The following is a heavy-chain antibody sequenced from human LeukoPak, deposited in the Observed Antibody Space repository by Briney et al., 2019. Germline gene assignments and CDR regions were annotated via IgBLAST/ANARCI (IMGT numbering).Heavy chain of an antibody. D-gene: IGHD6-13*01. CDR2: VYYTGST. CDR1: GGYISSYY. Sequence: SETLSLTCTVSGGYISSYYWSWIRQPPGEGLEWIGYVYYTGSTNYNPSLKSRVTISVDTSKDHFSLKLSSVTAADTAVYYCARVSLKIVAGPDYWGQGTLVTVSS. V-gene: IGHV4-59*08. CDR3: ARVSLKIVAGPDY. J-gene: IGHJ4*02.